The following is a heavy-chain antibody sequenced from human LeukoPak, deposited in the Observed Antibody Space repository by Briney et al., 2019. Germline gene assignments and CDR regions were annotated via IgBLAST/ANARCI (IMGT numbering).Heavy chain of an antibody. CDR1: GFTFSSYA. V-gene: IGHV3-30-3*01. D-gene: IGHD3-22*01. Sequence: PGGSLRLSCAASGFTFSSYAMHWVRQAPGKGLEWVAVISYDGSNKYYADSVKGRFTISRDNSKNTLYLQMNSLRAEDTAVYYCARDLDYYDSSGYYYSWHYYYGMDVWGQGTTVTVSS. J-gene: IGHJ6*02. CDR3: ARDLDYYDSSGYYYSWHYYYGMDV. CDR2: ISYDGSNK.